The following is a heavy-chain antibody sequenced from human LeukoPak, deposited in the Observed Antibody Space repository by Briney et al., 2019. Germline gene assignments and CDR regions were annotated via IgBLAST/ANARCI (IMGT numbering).Heavy chain of an antibody. D-gene: IGHD3-9*01. J-gene: IGHJ4*02. V-gene: IGHV3-48*03. CDR2: ISSSGSTI. CDR1: GLTVSSYE. Sequence: GGSLRLSCAASGLTVSSYEMNWVRQAPGKGLGGVSYISSSGSTIYYADSVKGRFTISRDNAKNSLYLQMNSLRAEDTAVYYCAREGGYYDILTGYYMAGGYFDYWGQGTLVTVSS. CDR3: AREGGYYDILTGYYMAGGYFDY.